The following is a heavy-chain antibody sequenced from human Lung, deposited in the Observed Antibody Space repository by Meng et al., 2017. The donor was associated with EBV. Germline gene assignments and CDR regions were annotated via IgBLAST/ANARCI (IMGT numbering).Heavy chain of an antibody. J-gene: IGHJ4*02. CDR2: INRSGST. Sequence: QVRLQQGGAGLLKPSETLSLTCAVYGGPFSTYYWSWIRQPPGKGLEWIGEINRSGSTNYNPSLKSRLTVSMDTSKNQFSLKLSSVTAADTAVYYCARLYRGGWYLWGRGTLVTVSS. CDR1: GGPFSTYY. CDR3: ARLYRGGWYL. D-gene: IGHD6-19*01. V-gene: IGHV4-34*01.